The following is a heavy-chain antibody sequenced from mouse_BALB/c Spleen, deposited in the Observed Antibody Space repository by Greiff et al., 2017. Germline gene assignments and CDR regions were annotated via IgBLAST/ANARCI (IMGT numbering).Heavy chain of an antibody. CDR2: IDPSDSET. CDR3: ARGPRREAMDY. CDR1: GYSFTSYW. J-gene: IGHJ4*01. V-gene: IGHV1S126*01. Sequence: VQLQQSGPQLVRPGASVKISCKASGYSFTSYWMHWVKQRPGQGLEWIGMIDPSDSETRLNQKFKDKATLTVDKSSSTAYMQLSSPTSEDSAVYYCARGPRREAMDYWGQGTSVTVSS. D-gene: IGHD2-12*01.